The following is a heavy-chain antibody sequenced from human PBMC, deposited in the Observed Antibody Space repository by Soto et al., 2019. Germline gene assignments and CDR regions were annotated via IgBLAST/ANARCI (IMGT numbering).Heavy chain of an antibody. CDR3: ARWRAYGSGTQGMDV. CDR1: GFSFSSHW. V-gene: IGHV3-74*01. Sequence: EVQLVESGGDLVQPGGSLRLSCAASGFSFSSHWMHWVRQAPGKGLVWVSRINSDGSITSYADSVKGRFTISRDNAKNTLYVEMNRLRVEDTALYYCARWRAYGSGTQGMDVWGQGTTVIVSS. J-gene: IGHJ6*01. D-gene: IGHD3-10*01. CDR2: INSDGSIT.